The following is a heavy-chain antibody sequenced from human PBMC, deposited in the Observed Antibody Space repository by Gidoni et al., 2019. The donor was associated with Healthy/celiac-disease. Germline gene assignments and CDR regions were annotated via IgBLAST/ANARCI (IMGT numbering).Heavy chain of an antibody. D-gene: IGHD3-22*01. CDR3: AKVGYYYDSSGSWFDP. J-gene: IGHJ5*02. V-gene: IGHV3-23*01. Sequence: EVQLLESGGGLVQPGWSLRLSCAASGFTFSSYARSWVRQAQGKGLEWVSAISGSGGRTYYAESVKGRFTTSRDNSKNTLYLQMNSLRAEDTAVDYCAKVGYYYDSSGSWFDPWGQGTLVTVSS. CDR2: ISGSGGRT. CDR1: GFTFSSYA.